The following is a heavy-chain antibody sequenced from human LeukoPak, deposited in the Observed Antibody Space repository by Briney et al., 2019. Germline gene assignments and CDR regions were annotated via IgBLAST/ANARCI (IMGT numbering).Heavy chain of an antibody. D-gene: IGHD3-22*01. V-gene: IGHV5-51*01. CDR1: GYSFTSYW. CDR3: ARRLISSGYYFDY. CDR2: IYPGDSDT. Sequence: GESLKISCKGSGYSFTSYWIGWVRQMPGKGLEWMGIIYPGDSDTRYSPSFQGQVTISADKSISTTYLQWSSLKASDTAMYYCARRLISSGYYFDYWGQGTLVTVSS. J-gene: IGHJ4*02.